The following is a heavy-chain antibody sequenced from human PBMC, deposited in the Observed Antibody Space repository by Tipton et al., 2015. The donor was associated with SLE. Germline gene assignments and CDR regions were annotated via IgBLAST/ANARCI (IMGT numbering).Heavy chain of an antibody. D-gene: IGHD6-13*01. CDR2: ISGSGGST. Sequence: SLRLSCAASGFTFSSYAMSWVRQAPGKGLEWVSAISGSGGSTYYADSVKGRFTISRDNSKNTLYLQMNSLRAEDTAVYYCAKDRGSWYYFDYWGQGTLVTVSS. V-gene: IGHV3-23*01. CDR3: AKDRGSWYYFDY. J-gene: IGHJ4*02. CDR1: GFTFSSYA.